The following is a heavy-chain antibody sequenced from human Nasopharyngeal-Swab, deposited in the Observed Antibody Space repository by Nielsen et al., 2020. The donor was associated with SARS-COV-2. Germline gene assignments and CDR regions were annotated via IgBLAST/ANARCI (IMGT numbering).Heavy chain of an antibody. CDR2: INPSSGGT. J-gene: IGHJ3*02. Sequence: ASVKVSCKASGYTFTGYYMHWVRHAPAQGLAWMGWINPSSGGTNYAQKFQGWVTMTRDTSISTAYMELSRLRSDDTAVYYCARSHIVVVTDAFDIWGQGTMVTVSS. CDR1: GYTFTGYY. D-gene: IGHD2-21*02. CDR3: ARSHIVVVTDAFDI. V-gene: IGHV1-2*04.